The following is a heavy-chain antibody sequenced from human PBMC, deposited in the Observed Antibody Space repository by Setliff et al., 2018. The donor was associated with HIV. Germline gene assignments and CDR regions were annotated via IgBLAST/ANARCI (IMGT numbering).Heavy chain of an antibody. Sequence: PGGSLRLSCAASGFTFSNAWMSWVRQAPGKGLEWVSAISGSGGSTYYADSVKGRFTISRDNSKNTLYLQMNSLRAEDTAVYYCAKDIRPLSSWFLFDIWGQGTMVTVSS. D-gene: IGHD6-13*01. CDR3: AKDIRPLSSWFLFDI. J-gene: IGHJ3*02. CDR2: ISGSGGST. CDR1: GFTFSNAW. V-gene: IGHV3-23*01.